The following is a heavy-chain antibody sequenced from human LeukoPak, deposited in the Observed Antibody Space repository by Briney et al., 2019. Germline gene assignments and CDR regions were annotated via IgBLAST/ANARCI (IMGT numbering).Heavy chain of an antibody. CDR2: IYYSGST. CDR1: GGSISSSSYY. CDR3: ARETSTIFGTKYYFDY. D-gene: IGHD3-3*01. J-gene: IGHJ4*02. V-gene: IGHV4-39*07. Sequence: SETLSLTCTVSGGSISSSSYYWGWIRQPPGKGLEWIGSIYYSGSTYYNPSLKSRVTISVDTSKNQFSLKLSSVTAADTAVYYCARETSTIFGTKYYFDYWGQGTLVTVSS.